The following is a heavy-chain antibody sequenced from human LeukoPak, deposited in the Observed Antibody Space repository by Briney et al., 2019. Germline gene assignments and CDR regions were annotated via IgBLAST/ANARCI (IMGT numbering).Heavy chain of an antibody. CDR2: MNPNSGNT. CDR3: ARGTRLPFPAAAGGAFDI. J-gene: IGHJ3*02. Sequence: GASVKVSCKASGYTFTSYDINWVRQATGQGLEWMGWMNPNSGNTGYAQKFQGRVTMTRNTSISTAYMELSSLRSEDTAVYYCARGTRLPFPAAAGGAFDIWGQGTMVTVSS. CDR1: GYTFTSYD. V-gene: IGHV1-8*01. D-gene: IGHD6-13*01.